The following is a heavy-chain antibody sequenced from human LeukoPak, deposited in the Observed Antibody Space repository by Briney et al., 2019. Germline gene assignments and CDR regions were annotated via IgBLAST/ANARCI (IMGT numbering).Heavy chain of an antibody. CDR1: GFTFSSSV. Sequence: GGSLRLSCAASGFTFSSSVVSWVRQAPGKGLEWVSSITGSGDNTYYADSVKGRFTISRDNSKDTLYLQMNSLRAEDTAVYYCAKWVAVITSYLGYWGQGTLVTVSS. CDR2: ITGSGDNT. J-gene: IGHJ4*02. D-gene: IGHD3-10*01. CDR3: AKWVAVITSYLGY. V-gene: IGHV3-23*01.